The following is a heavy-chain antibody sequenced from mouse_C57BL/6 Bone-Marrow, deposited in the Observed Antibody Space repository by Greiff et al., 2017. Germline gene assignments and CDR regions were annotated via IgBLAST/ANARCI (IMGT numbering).Heavy chain of an antibody. CDR2: IYPGSGST. CDR3: ARGMGAYDPPDY. CDR1: GYTFTSYW. Sequence: QVQLQQPGAELLKPGASVKMSCKASGYTFTSYWITWVKQRPGQGLEWIGDIYPGSGSTNYNEKFKSKATLTVDTSSSTAYMQLSSLTSEDSAVYYCARGMGAYDPPDYWGQGTSVTVSS. D-gene: IGHD6-5*01. V-gene: IGHV1-55*01. J-gene: IGHJ4*01.